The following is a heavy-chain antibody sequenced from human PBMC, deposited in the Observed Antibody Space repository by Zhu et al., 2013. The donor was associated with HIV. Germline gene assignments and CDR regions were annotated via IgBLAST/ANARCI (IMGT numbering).Heavy chain of an antibody. CDR3: ARGFERGYSYGHNCFDP. D-gene: IGHD5-18*01. Sequence: QVQLVQSGAEVKKPGASVKVSCKASGYTFTSYDINWVRQATGQGLEWMGWMNPNSGNTAYAQKFQGRVTMTRNTSINTAYMELSSLRSEDTAVYYCARGFERGYSYGHNCFDPWGQGTLVTVSS. V-gene: IGHV1-8*01. CDR2: MNPNSGNT. CDR1: GYTFTSYD. J-gene: IGHJ5*02.